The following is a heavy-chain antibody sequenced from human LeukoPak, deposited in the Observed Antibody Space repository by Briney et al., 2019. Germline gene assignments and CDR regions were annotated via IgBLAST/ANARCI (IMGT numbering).Heavy chain of an antibody. Sequence: GEALQISCKGSGYSFTSYWIGWGRQMHGGGLEGMGIIYPGDSDTRYSPSFQGQVTISADKAISTAYLQWSSLKASDTAMYYCARTPNYGSGSSPIDYWGQGTLVTVSS. D-gene: IGHD3-10*01. J-gene: IGHJ4*02. CDR1: GYSFTSYW. CDR2: IYPGDSDT. CDR3: ARTPNYGSGSSPIDY. V-gene: IGHV5-51*01.